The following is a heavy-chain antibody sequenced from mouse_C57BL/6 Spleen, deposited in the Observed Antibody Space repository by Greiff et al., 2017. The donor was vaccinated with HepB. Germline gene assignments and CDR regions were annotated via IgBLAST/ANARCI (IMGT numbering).Heavy chain of an antibody. CDR2: IYPGDGDT. V-gene: IGHV1-82*01. CDR3: ARGEVVAHFDY. CDR1: GYAFSSSW. D-gene: IGHD1-1*01. Sequence: QVQLQQSGPELVKPGASVKISCKASGYAFSSSWMNWVKQRPGKGLEWIGRIYPGDGDTNYNGKFKGKATLTADKSSSTAYMRLSSLTSEDSAVYFCARGEVVAHFDYWGQGTTLTVSS. J-gene: IGHJ2*01.